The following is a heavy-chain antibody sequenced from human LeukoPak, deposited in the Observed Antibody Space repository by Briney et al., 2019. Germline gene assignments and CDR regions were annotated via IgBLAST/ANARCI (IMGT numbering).Heavy chain of an antibody. CDR2: MNPTSGHT. V-gene: IGHV1-8*01. CDR3: ARSPVGVRKKTDF. CDR1: GYTFTSYD. J-gene: IGHJ4*02. D-gene: IGHD3-10*01. Sequence: ASVKASCKASGYTFTSYDINWVRQATGQGLEWMGWMNPTSGHTGYAQKFQGRVTMTRDTSISTAYMELNSLTSEDTAVYYCARSPVGVRKKTDFWGQGTLVIVSS.